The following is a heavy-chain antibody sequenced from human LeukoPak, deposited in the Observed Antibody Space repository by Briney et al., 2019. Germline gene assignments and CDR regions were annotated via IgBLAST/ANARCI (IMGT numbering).Heavy chain of an antibody. V-gene: IGHV4-59*08. Sequence: PSETLSLTCTVSGGXINNYYCSWIRQPPGKGREWIGYISYSGYTNYNPSLKSRVTMSVDTSKNKFSLRLSSVTAADTAVYYCARHDYSNPRLDYWGQGTLVTVSS. CDR1: GGXINNYY. D-gene: IGHD4-11*01. CDR2: ISYSGYT. CDR3: ARHDYSNPRLDY. J-gene: IGHJ4*02.